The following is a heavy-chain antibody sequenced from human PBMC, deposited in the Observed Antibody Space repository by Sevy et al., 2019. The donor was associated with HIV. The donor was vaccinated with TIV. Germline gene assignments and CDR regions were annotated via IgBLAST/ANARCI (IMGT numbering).Heavy chain of an antibody. J-gene: IGHJ3*02. D-gene: IGHD6-13*01. CDR1: GASIRDSSYY. V-gene: IGHV4-39*01. CDR3: ARSMEQQLDAFDI. Sequence: SESLSLTCTVSGASIRDSSYYWAWIRQPPGKGLEWIGNIYSYGETYYNASLKSRVTISVDTSKNQFSLSLTSVTAADTAIYFCARSMEQQLDAFDIWGQGTMVTVSS. CDR2: IYSYGET.